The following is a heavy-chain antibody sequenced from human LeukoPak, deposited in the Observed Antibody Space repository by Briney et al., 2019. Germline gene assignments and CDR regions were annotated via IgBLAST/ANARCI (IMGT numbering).Heavy chain of an antibody. J-gene: IGHJ4*02. D-gene: IGHD1-26*01. CDR2: IRYDGTTT. V-gene: IGHV3-30*02. Sequence: PGGSLRLPCAASGFTFSSSGMLWVRQAPGKGLEWVAFIRYDGTTTYYADSVKGRFTISRDNSKNTLYLQMNSLRAEDTAVYYCAKETRGSYSDYWGQGTLVTVSS. CDR3: AKETRGSYSDY. CDR1: GFTFSSSG.